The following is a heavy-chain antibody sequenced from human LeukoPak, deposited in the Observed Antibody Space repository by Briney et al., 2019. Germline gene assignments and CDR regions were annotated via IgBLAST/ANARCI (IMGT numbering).Heavy chain of an antibody. CDR1: GYTLTELS. CDR2: FDPEDGET. Sequence: ASVKVSCKVSGYTLTELSMHWVRQAPGKGLEWMGGFDPEDGETIYAQKFQGRVTMTEGTSTDTAYMELSSLRSEDTAVYYCATDPLGGRGDIWGQGTMVTVSS. D-gene: IGHD7-27*01. V-gene: IGHV1-24*01. CDR3: ATDPLGGRGDI. J-gene: IGHJ3*02.